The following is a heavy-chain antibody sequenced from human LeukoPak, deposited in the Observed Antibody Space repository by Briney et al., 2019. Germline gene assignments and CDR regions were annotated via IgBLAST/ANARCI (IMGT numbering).Heavy chain of an antibody. CDR1: GYTLTELS. Sequence: ASVKISCKVSGYTLTELSMHWVRQAPGKGLEWMGGFDPEDGETIYAQKFQGRVTMTGDTSTDTAYMELSSLRSEDTAVYYCATDAYYYYGSSGKVFDYWGQGTLVTVSS. V-gene: IGHV1-24*01. J-gene: IGHJ4*02. CDR2: FDPEDGET. CDR3: ATDAYYYYGSSGKVFDY. D-gene: IGHD3-22*01.